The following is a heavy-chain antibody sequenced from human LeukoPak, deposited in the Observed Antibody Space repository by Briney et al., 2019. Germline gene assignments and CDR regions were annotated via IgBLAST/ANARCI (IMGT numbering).Heavy chain of an antibody. J-gene: IGHJ4*02. D-gene: IGHD6-13*01. CDR3: ARHGQQLEYYFDY. CDR1: GGSFSGYY. CDR2: INHSGST. Sequence: SETLSLTCAVYGGSFSGYYWSWIRQPPGKGLEWIGEINHSGSTNYNPSLKSRVTISVDTSKNQFSLKLSSVTAADTAVYYCARHGQQLEYYFDYWGQGTLVTVSS. V-gene: IGHV4-34*01.